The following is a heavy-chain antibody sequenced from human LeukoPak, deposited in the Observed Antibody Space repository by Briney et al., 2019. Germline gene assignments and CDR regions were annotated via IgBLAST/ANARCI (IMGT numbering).Heavy chain of an antibody. J-gene: IGHJ4*02. CDR1: GFTFGDYA. V-gene: IGHV3-49*03. D-gene: IGHD1-1*01. CDR2: IRSKAYGETA. Sequence: GGSLRLSCTASGFTFGDYAMSWIRQAPGKGLEWVGFIRSKAYGETADYAASVKGRFTISRDDPKAIAYLQMNSLKTEDTAVYHCTRDRGAYNLYDYWGQGTLVTVSS. CDR3: TRDRGAYNLYDY.